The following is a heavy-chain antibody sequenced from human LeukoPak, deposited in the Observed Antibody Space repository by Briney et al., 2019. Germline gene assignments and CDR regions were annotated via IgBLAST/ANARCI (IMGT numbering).Heavy chain of an antibody. V-gene: IGHV1-69*13. Sequence: SVKVSCKASVGTFSSYAISWVRQAPGQGLEWMGGIIPIFGTANYAQKFQGRVTITADESTSTAYMELSSLRSEDTAVYYCAGVTRRYYFDYWGQGTLVTVSS. J-gene: IGHJ4*02. CDR3: AGVTRRYYFDY. CDR1: VGTFSSYA. D-gene: IGHD2-21*02. CDR2: IIPIFGTA.